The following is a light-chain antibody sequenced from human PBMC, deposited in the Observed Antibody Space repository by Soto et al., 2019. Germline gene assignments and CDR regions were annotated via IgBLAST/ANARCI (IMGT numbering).Light chain of an antibody. J-gene: IGKJ4*01. CDR2: AAS. V-gene: IGKV1-39*01. Sequence: DIQMTQSPSSLSVSVGDRVTITCRASQSIGGFLNWYQQKLGKAPKLLIYAASSLQSGVPSRFSGSGSGTDFTLTISSLQPEDFATYYCQQSYSTHLTFGGGNKVEI. CDR3: QQSYSTHLT. CDR1: QSIGGF.